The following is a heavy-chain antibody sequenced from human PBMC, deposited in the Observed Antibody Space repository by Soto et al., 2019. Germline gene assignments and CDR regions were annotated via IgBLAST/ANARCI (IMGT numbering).Heavy chain of an antibody. CDR1: GGSFSGYY. CDR2: INHSGST. CDR3: AMEVDYDYFDY. V-gene: IGHV4-34*01. J-gene: IGHJ4*02. Sequence: SETLSLTCAVYGGSFSGYYWSWIRQPPGKGLEWIGEINHSGSTNYNPSLKSRVTISVDTSKNQFSLKLSSVTAADTAVYYCAMEVDYDYFDYWGQGTQVTVSS. D-gene: IGHD4-17*01.